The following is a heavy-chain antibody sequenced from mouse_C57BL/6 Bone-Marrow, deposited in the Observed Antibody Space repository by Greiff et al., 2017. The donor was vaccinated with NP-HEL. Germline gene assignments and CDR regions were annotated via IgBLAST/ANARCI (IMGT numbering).Heavy chain of an antibody. CDR2: FHPYNDDT. J-gene: IGHJ2*01. D-gene: IGHD3-2*02. CDR1: GYTFTTYP. CDR3: ARGGSSGYGYFDD. V-gene: IGHV1-47*01. Sequence: QVQLQQSGAELVKPGASVKMSCKASGYTFTTYPIEWMKQNPGQSLEWIGNFHPYNDDTKYNEKFKGKATLTVEKSSSTVYLELSRLTSDDSAVYDCARGGSSGYGYFDDWGQGTTLTVSS.